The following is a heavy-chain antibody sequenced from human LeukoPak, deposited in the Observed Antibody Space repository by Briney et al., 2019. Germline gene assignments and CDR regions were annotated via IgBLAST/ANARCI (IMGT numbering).Heavy chain of an antibody. CDR3: ARDVSLGAADY. CDR1: GDSISRSDW. J-gene: IGHJ4*02. CDR2: IYHSGTT. D-gene: IGHD3-10*01. Sequence: KTSGTLSLTCAVSGDSISRSDWWTWVRQPPGKGLEWIGEIYHSGTTNYNPSLKSRVTISVDKSKNQFSLHLSSVTAEDTAVYYCARDVSLGAADYWGQGTLVTVSS. V-gene: IGHV4-4*02.